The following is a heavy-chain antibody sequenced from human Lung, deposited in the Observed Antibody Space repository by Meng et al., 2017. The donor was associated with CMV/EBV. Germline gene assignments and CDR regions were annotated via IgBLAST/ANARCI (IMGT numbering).Heavy chain of an antibody. V-gene: IGHV3-30-3*01. J-gene: IGHJ4*02. D-gene: IGHD5-12*01. CDR2: VSYDGSQK. CDR3: AKDRSGYDPLGLDY. Sequence: SCAASGFSFNHFAMHWVRQGPGKGLEWVAIVSYDGSQKYYADSVKGRFTISRDNSRYTLYLQMNSLRPEDTAVYYCAKDRSGYDPLGLDYWGQGXLVTVSS. CDR1: GFSFNHFA.